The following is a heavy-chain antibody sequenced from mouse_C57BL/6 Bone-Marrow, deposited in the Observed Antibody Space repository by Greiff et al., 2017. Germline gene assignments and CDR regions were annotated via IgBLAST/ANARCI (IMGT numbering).Heavy chain of an antibody. V-gene: IGHV5-6*01. CDR2: ISSGGSYT. D-gene: IGHD2-4*01. J-gene: IGHJ1*03. Sequence: EVKLVESGGDLVKPGGSLKLSCAASGFTFSSYGMSWVRQTPDKRLEWVANISSGGSYTYYPDSVKGRFTISRDNAKNTLYLQMSSLKSEDTAMYYCARHDYDYDWYFDVWGTGTTVTVSS. CDR3: ARHDYDYDWYFDV. CDR1: GFTFSSYG.